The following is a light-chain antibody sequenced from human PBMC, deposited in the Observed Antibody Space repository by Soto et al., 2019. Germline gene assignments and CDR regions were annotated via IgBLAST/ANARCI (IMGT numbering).Light chain of an antibody. V-gene: IGLV1-40*01. CDR3: QSYYSSLSGSGV. CDR1: SSNIGAGYY. Sequence: QSVLTQPPSVSGAPGQRVTISCTGSSSNIGAGYYVHWYQQLPGTAPKLLIFRNNNRPSGVPDRFSGAKSGTSASLAITGFEVEDEADYYCQSYYSSLSGSGVFGTGTKVTVL. CDR2: RNN. J-gene: IGLJ1*01.